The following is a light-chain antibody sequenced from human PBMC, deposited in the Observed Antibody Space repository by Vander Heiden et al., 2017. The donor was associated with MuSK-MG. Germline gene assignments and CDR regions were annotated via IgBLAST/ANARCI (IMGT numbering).Light chain of an antibody. Sequence: QSLLTQPPPASGTPGQRVTIPCSGFRPHIRNHYVSWYQQLPRTAPKLLIYRNNQRPSGVADRFSGSESRTSASLAISGIRSEDEADYYCAAWDDSLGGPVFGGGTKLTVL. CDR3: AAWDDSLGGPV. V-gene: IGLV1-47*01. CDR1: RPHIRNHY. CDR2: RNN. J-gene: IGLJ2*01.